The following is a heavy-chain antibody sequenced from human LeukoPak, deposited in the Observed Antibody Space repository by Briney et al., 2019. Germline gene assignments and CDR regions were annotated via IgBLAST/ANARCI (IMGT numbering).Heavy chain of an antibody. V-gene: IGHV1-18*01. D-gene: IGHD3-3*01. Sequence: ASVKVSCKASGYTFTNYGNSWVRQAPGQGLEYMGWISADNGDTTYAQKLQARVTMTTDTSTSTAYMELRSLRSDDTAVYYCARASLRFLEWLAPGYMDVWGKGTTVTVSS. J-gene: IGHJ6*03. CDR2: ISADNGDT. CDR3: ARASLRFLEWLAPGYMDV. CDR1: GYTFTNYG.